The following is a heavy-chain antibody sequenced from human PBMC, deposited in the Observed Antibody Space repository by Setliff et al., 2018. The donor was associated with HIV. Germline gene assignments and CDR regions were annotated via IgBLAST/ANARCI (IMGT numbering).Heavy chain of an antibody. V-gene: IGHV4-59*11. CDR1: GGSISSHF. Sequence: PSETLSLTCTVSGGSISSHFWSWIRQPPGKGLEWIGSIYYSGSTNYNPSLKSRVSLSVDTSKNQFSLRLSAVTAADTAVYYCASLTDYGGDSGSHWGQGTLVTVSS. CDR3: ASLTDYGGDSGSH. D-gene: IGHD4-17*01. CDR2: IYYSGST. J-gene: IGHJ4*02.